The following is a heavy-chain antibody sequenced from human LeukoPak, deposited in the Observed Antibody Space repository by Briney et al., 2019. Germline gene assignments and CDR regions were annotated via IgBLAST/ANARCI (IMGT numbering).Heavy chain of an antibody. D-gene: IGHD2-2*01. CDR1: GFTFRNYA. V-gene: IGHV3-23*01. J-gene: IGHJ3*02. CDR2: TSGGGGST. CDR3: AKDLGDIVVVPAAIVSGAFDI. Sequence: PGGSLRLSCAASGFTFRNYAMSWVRQAPGKGLEWVSGTSGGGGSTYYADSVRGRFTMSRDNSKNTLYLQMNSLRAEDTAVYYCAKDLGDIVVVPAAIVSGAFDIWGQGTMVTVSS.